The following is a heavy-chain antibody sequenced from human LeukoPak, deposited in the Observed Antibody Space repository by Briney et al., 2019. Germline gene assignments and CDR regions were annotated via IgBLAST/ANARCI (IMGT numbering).Heavy chain of an antibody. V-gene: IGHV4-39*01. J-gene: IGHJ4*02. CDR1: GGSISSSGYY. D-gene: IGHD6-19*01. Sequence: SETLSLTCTVSGGSISSSGYYWGWIRQPPGKGLEWIENIYYSGTTYYNPSLKSRVTISVDTSKTQFSLKLSSVTAADTAVYYCARFLSASSGSYFDYWGQGTLVTVSS. CDR3: ARFLSASSGSYFDY. CDR2: IYYSGTT.